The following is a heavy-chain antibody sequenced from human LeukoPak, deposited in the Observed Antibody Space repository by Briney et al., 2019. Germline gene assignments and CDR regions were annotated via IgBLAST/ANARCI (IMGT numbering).Heavy chain of an antibody. J-gene: IGHJ4*02. D-gene: IGHD2-15*01. V-gene: IGHV3-23*01. CDR2: ISGSGGST. Sequence: GGSLRLSCAASGFTFSSYAMSWVRQAPGKGLEWVSAISGSGGSTYYADSVKGRFTISRDNSKNTLYLQMNGLRAEDTAVYYCAKDLHIVVVVAVPTYWGQGTLVTVSS. CDR1: GFTFSSYA. CDR3: AKDLHIVVVVAVPTY.